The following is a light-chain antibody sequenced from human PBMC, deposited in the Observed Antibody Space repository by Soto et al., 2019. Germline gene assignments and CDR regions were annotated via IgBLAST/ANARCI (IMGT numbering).Light chain of an antibody. CDR3: QQYHSSRWT. CDR2: GAS. CDR1: QSVSSNY. J-gene: IGKJ1*01. V-gene: IGKV3-20*01. Sequence: EIVLTQSPGTLSLSPGERATLSCRASQSVSSNYLAWYQQKPGQAPRLLIYGASSRATGIPDRFSGSGSGSDFTLTISRLEPEDFVVFYCQQYHSSRWTFGQGTMVEIK.